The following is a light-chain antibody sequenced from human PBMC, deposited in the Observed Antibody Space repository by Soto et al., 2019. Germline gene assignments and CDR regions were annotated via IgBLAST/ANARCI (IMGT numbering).Light chain of an antibody. V-gene: IGKV3-15*01. CDR1: QSVSSN. Sequence: EIVMTQSPATLSVSPGERATLSCRASQSVSSNLAWYQQKPGQAPRLLIYGASTRATGIPARFSGSGSGTEFTITISSLQSEDFAVYYCQQYNNRTFGQGTKVEIK. J-gene: IGKJ1*01. CDR3: QQYNNRT. CDR2: GAS.